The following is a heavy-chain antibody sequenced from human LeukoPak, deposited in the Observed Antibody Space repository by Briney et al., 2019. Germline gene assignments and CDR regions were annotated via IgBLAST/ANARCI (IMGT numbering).Heavy chain of an antibody. CDR3: ARHRYYDLLTGSPKPLDY. Sequence: ASVKVSCKASGYTFIGYYIHWVRQAPGQGLEWMGWINPNSGGTNYAQKFQGRVTMIRDTSISTAYMELSSLISDDTAVYYCARHRYYDLLTGSPKPLDYWGQGTLVTVSS. CDR2: INPNSGGT. D-gene: IGHD3-9*01. V-gene: IGHV1-2*02. J-gene: IGHJ4*02. CDR1: GYTFIGYY.